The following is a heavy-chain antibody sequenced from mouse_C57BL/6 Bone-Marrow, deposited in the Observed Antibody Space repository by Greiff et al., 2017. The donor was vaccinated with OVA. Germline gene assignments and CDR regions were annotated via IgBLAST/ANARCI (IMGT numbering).Heavy chain of an antibody. CDR2: ISNLAYSI. CDR1: GFTFSDYG. J-gene: IGHJ3*01. Sequence: EVQLVESGGGLVQPGGSLKLSCAASGFTFSDYGMAWVRQAPRKGPEWVAFISNLAYSIYYADTVTGRFTISRENAKNTLYLEMSSLRSEDTAMYYCAREGDYYVSSSSFAYWGQGTLVTVSA. V-gene: IGHV5-15*01. CDR3: AREGDYYVSSSSFAY. D-gene: IGHD1-1*01.